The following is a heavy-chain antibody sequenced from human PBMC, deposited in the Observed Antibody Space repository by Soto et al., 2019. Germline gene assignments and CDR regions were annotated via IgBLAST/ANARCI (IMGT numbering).Heavy chain of an antibody. V-gene: IGHV3-21*04. CDR1: GFTFSSYS. Sequence: PGGSLRLSCAASGFTFSSYSMNWVRQAPGKGLEWVSSISSSSSYIYYADSVKGRFTISRDNAKNSLYLQMNSLRAEDTAVYYCASYDFWSGYFDYWGQGTLVTVSS. CDR3: ASYDFWSGYFDY. J-gene: IGHJ4*02. CDR2: ISSSSSYI. D-gene: IGHD3-3*01.